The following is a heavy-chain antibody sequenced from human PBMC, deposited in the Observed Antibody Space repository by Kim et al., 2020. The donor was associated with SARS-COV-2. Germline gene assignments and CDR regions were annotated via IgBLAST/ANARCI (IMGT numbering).Heavy chain of an antibody. CDR2: SNPDGSST. CDR3: ACAAYYGMDV. D-gene: IGHD6-25*01. J-gene: IGHJ6*02. Sequence: GGSLRLSCAASGFTFSGYGMHWVRQAPGKGLVWVSRSNPDGSSTFYADSVKGRFTISRDNAKNTLYLQMNSLRAEDTAVYHRACAAYYGMDVWGRGTTVT. CDR1: GFTFSGYG. V-gene: IGHV3-74*01.